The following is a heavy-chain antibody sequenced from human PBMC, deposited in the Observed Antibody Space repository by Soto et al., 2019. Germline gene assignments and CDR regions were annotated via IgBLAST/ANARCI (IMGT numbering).Heavy chain of an antibody. Sequence: GASVKVSCKASGYTFTSYAMHWVRQAPGQRLEWMGWINAGNGNTKYSQKFQGRVTITRDTSASTAYMELSSLRSEDTAVYYCARGSPRIAVAGSPEYFQHWGQGTLVTVSS. J-gene: IGHJ1*01. CDR3: ARGSPRIAVAGSPEYFQH. V-gene: IGHV1-3*01. CDR2: INAGNGNT. CDR1: GYTFTSYA. D-gene: IGHD6-19*01.